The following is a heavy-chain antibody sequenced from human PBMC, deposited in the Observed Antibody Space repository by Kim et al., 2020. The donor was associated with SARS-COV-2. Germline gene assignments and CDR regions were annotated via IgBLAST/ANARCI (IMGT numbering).Heavy chain of an antibody. CDR3: ARGGNYGTWNNFR. CDR2: ISSSGSTK. J-gene: IGHJ4*02. Sequence: GGSLRLSCATSGFTFSDSYMSWVRQAPGKGLEWLSYISSSGSTKNYADSVLGRFTISRDNAKSSPYLQMNSLRAEDTAVYYCARGGNYGTWNNFRWGQGTLVTVSS. V-gene: IGHV3-11*01. CDR1: GFTFSDSY. D-gene: IGHD3-10*01.